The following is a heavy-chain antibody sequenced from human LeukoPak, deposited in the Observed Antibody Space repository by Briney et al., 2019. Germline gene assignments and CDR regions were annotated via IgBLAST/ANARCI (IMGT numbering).Heavy chain of an antibody. CDR2: INPSGGST. V-gene: IGHV1-46*01. J-gene: IGHJ3*02. Sequence: ASVKVSCKASGYTFTSYGISWVRQAPGQGLEWMGIINPSGGSTSYAQKFQGRVTMTRDTSTSTVYMELSSLRSEDTAVYYCARVWELVAFDIWGQGTMVTVSS. D-gene: IGHD1-26*01. CDR3: ARVWELVAFDI. CDR1: GYTFTSYG.